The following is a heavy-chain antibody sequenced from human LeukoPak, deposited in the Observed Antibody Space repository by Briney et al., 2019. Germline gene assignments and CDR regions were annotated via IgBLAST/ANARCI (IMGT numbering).Heavy chain of an antibody. D-gene: IGHD6-13*01. J-gene: IGHJ4*02. V-gene: IGHV3-30*04. CDR3: ARVKSRMAAAASPFDY. Sequence: QSWGSLRLSCAASGFTFSSYAMHWVRQAPGKGLECVAVISYDGSNKYYADSVKGRFTISRDNSKNTLYLQMNSLRAEDTAVYYCARVKSRMAAAASPFDYWGQGTLVTVSS. CDR2: ISYDGSNK. CDR1: GFTFSSYA.